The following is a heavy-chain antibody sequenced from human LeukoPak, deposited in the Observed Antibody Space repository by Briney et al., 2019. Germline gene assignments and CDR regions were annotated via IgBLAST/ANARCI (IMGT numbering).Heavy chain of an antibody. V-gene: IGHV3-7*01. J-gene: IGHJ6*02. CDR3: ARDYYGSGSYYTSNYYYGMDV. CDR2: IKPDGSEK. D-gene: IGHD3-10*01. Sequence: QAGGSLRLFCAASGFIFRSYWMSWVRQAPGKGLEWVANIKPDGSEKNSVDLVKGRFTISRDNANNSLYLQMNSLRTEDTAVYFCARDYYGSGSYYTSNYYYGMDVWGQGTTVTVSS. CDR1: GFIFRSYW.